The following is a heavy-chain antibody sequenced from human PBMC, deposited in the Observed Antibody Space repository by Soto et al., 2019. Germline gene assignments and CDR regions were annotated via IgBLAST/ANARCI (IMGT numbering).Heavy chain of an antibody. CDR3: ASRDPGTSVDY. J-gene: IGHJ4*02. CDR1: GGSFTSNNW. D-gene: IGHD1-7*01. V-gene: IGHV4-4*02. CDR2: IYRTGST. Sequence: QVQLQESGPGLVKPSGTLSLTCAVSGGSFTSNNWWTWVRQPHGQGREWIGEIYRTGSTNYNTSLKSRITISHDKSDNKFSLEVASLTAADTAVYYCASRDPGTSVDYWGQGTLVTVSS.